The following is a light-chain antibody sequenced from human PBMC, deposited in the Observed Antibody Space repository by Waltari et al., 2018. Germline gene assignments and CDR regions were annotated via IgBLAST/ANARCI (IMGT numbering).Light chain of an antibody. CDR1: TLRRYS. V-gene: IGLV3-19*01. CDR2: GPD. J-gene: IGLJ2*01. CDR3: HSRETCSTRL. Sequence: SSDLTQDPSVSVALGQTVRITCQGDTLRRYSASWYQQRPGQAPKLVLYGPDIRPSGNPDRFSGSTSGNTASLTITGAQAEDEADYYCHSRETCSTRLFGGGTRLTV.